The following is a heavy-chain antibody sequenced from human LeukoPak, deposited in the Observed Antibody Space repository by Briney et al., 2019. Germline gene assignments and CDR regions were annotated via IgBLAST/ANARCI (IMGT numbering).Heavy chain of an antibody. J-gene: IGHJ6*02. Sequence: SQTLSLTCTVSGGSITKGNYYWNWIRQPAGKGLEWIGRIFTSGSTNYNPSLKSRVTISLDTSKNQFSLRLSSVTAADTAVYYCATDNYYYYGLDVWGQGTTVIISS. CDR1: GGSITKGNYY. CDR3: ATDNYYYYGLDV. V-gene: IGHV4-61*02. CDR2: IFTSGST.